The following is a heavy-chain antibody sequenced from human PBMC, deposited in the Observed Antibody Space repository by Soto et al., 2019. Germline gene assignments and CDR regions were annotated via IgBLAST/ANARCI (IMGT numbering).Heavy chain of an antibody. CDR3: ASATAMVGLNWFDP. D-gene: IGHD5-18*01. J-gene: IGHJ5*02. Sequence: SETLSLTCAVYGGSFSGYYWSWIRQPPGKGLEWFGKINHSGSTIYNPSLKSRVTISVDMSKNQFSLKLSSVTAADTVVYYCASATAMVGLNWFDPWGQGTLVTVSS. CDR2: INHSGST. V-gene: IGHV4-34*01. CDR1: GGSFSGYY.